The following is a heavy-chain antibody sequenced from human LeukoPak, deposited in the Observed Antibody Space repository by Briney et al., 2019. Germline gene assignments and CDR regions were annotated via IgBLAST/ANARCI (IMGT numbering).Heavy chain of an antibody. V-gene: IGHV1-18*01. J-gene: IGHJ4*02. CDR2: ISAYNGNT. CDR3: ARATLTAYSPSDY. CDR1: GYTFTSSG. D-gene: IGHD3-9*01. Sequence: ALVKVSCKASGYTFTSSGFSWVRQAPGQGLEWMGWISAYNGNTNYAQKFQGRVSMTTDTSTSIAYMELRSLRSDDTAVYYCARATLTAYSPSDYWGQGTLVTVSS.